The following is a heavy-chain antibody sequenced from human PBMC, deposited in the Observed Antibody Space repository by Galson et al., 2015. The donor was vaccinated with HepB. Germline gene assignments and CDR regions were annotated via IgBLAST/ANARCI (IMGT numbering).Heavy chain of an antibody. D-gene: IGHD2-21*01. CDR1: GDSVSSNSAA. J-gene: IGHJ3*02. CDR2: TYYRSKWYN. CDR3: AREPVVVVIAKSLRGVFDI. Sequence: CAISGDSVSSNSAAWNWIRQSPSRGLEWLGRTYYRSKWYNDYAVSVKSRITINPDTSKNQFSLQLNSVTPEDTAVYYCAREPVVVVIAKSLRGVFDIWGQGTMVTVSS. V-gene: IGHV6-1*01.